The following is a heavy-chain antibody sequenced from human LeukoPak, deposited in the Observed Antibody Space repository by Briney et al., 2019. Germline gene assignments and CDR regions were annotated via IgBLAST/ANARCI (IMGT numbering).Heavy chain of an antibody. CDR3: ARTSGYYYVSSGGFDP. CDR2: ISSSGSTI. D-gene: IGHD3-22*01. J-gene: IGHJ5*02. Sequence: SGGSLRLSCAASGFTFSDYYMSWIRQAPGKGLEWVSYISSSGSTIYYADSVKGRFTISRDNAKNSLYLQMNSLRAEDTAVYYCARTSGYYYVSSGGFDPWGQGTLVTVSS. V-gene: IGHV3-11*01. CDR1: GFTFSDYY.